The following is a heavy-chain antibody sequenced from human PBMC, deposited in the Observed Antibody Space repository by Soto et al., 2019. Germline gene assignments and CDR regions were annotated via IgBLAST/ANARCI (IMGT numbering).Heavy chain of an antibody. Sequence: SQTLSLTCAISGDSVSSNSAAWNWIRQSPSRGLEWLGRTYYRSKWYNDYAVSVKSRITINPDTSKSQFSLQLNSVTPEDTAVYYCAREWVVVVPAAIGGMDVWGQGTTVTV. CDR2: TYYRSKWYN. J-gene: IGHJ6*02. CDR3: AREWVVVVPAAIGGMDV. V-gene: IGHV6-1*01. D-gene: IGHD2-2*01. CDR1: GDSVSSNSAA.